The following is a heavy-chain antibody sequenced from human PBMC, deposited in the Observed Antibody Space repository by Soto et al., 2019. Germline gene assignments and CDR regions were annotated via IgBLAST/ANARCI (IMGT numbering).Heavy chain of an antibody. CDR3: AKAALRVVQPLVLEY. V-gene: IGHV3-23*01. Sequence: GSLRLSCQASWFPGCTYSMNWVRPAPGKGLEWISVISGSGGATYFADSVKGRFVISRDNSKNTLYLQMNSLRAEDTAIYYCAKAALRVVQPLVLEYWGQGSLVDVSS. J-gene: IGHJ4*02. CDR2: ISGSGGAT. CDR1: WFPGCTYS. D-gene: IGHD3-3*01.